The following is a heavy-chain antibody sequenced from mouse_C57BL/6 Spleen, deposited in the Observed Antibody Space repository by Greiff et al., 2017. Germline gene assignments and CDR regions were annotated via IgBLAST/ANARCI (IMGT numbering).Heavy chain of an antibody. D-gene: IGHD1-1*01. CDR1: GFNIKNTY. CDR3: ALSDYDGSSPFDY. Sequence: VHVKQSVAELVRPGASVKLSCTASGFNIKNTYMHWVKQRPEQGLEWIGRIDPANGNTKYAPKFQGKATITADTSSNTAYLQLSSLTSEDTAIYYCALSDYDGSSPFDYWGQGTTLTVSS. J-gene: IGHJ2*01. V-gene: IGHV14-3*01. CDR2: IDPANGNT.